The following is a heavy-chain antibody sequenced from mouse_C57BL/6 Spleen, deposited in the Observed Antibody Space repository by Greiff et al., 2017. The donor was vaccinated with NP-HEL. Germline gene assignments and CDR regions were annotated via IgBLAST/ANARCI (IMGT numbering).Heavy chain of an antibody. J-gene: IGHJ1*03. Sequence: QVQLQQSGPELVKPGASVKISCKASGYAFSSSWMNWVKQRPGKGLEWIGRIYPGDGDTNYNGNVKGKATLTSDKSSSTAYMQLSSLTSEDSAVYFCARYYGNSWYFDVWGTGTTVTVSS. V-gene: IGHV1-82*01. CDR2: IYPGDGDT. CDR3: ARYYGNSWYFDV. D-gene: IGHD2-1*01. CDR1: GYAFSSSW.